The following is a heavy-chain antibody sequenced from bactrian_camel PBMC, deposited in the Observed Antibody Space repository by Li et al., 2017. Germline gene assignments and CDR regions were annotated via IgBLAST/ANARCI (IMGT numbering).Heavy chain of an antibody. D-gene: IGHD6*01. CDR1: GYTYSGHC. CDR3: AAVRYGDSWYPLCRARSADFGY. CDR2: IGSSGST. Sequence: VQLVESGGGSVQAGGSLRLSCAFSGYTYSGHCMGWFRQAPGKEREGVAIIGSSGSTGYADSVKGRFTISTDNAKNTLYLQMNSLTPEDTAMYYCAAVRYGDSWYPLCRARSADFGYWGQGTQVTVS. V-gene: IGHV3S55*01. J-gene: IGHJ6*01.